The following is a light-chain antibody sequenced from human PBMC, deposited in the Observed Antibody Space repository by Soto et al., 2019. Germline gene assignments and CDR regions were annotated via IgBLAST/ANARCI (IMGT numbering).Light chain of an antibody. Sequence: AIRMTQSPSSFSASTGDRVTITCRASQGISSYLAWSQQKPGKAPKLLIYAASTLKSGVPPRFSGSGSGTDFTLTISCLQSDDFATYYFQQYYSYPRFTFGPGTKVAIK. J-gene: IGKJ3*01. CDR2: AAS. V-gene: IGKV1-8*01. CDR3: QQYYSYPRFT. CDR1: QGISSY.